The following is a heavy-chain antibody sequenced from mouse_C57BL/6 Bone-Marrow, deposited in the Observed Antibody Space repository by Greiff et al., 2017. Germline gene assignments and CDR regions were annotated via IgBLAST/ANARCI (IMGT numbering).Heavy chain of an antibody. D-gene: IGHD2-4*01. CDR3: ARVDPPPGLRYWYFDV. CDR1: GYSITSGYY. J-gene: IGHJ1*03. Sequence: EVKLMESGPGLVKPSQSLSLTCSVTGYSITSGYYWNWIRQFPGNKLEWMGYISYDGSNNYNPSLKNRISITRDTSKNQFFLKLSSVTTEDTATYYCARVDPPPGLRYWYFDVWGTGTTVTVSS. V-gene: IGHV3-6*01. CDR2: ISYDGSN.